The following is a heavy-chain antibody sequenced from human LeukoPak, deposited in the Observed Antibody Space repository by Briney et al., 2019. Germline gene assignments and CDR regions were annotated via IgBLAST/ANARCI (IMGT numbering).Heavy chain of an antibody. J-gene: IGHJ4*02. Sequence: PGGSLRLSCVASGFIFGDYWMRWVRQAPGKGLEWVANIRQDGNEKYYVDSVKGRFIISRDNAKNSLYLQINSLRAEDTAVYFCATSKLEWLFNFYYWGQGTLVTVSS. V-gene: IGHV3-7*03. CDR2: IRQDGNEK. CDR1: GFIFGDYW. D-gene: IGHD3-3*01. CDR3: ATSKLEWLFNFYY.